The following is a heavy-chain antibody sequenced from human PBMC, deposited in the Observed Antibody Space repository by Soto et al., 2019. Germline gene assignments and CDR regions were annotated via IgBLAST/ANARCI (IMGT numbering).Heavy chain of an antibody. D-gene: IGHD6-19*01. CDR2: IHGGDSNT. CDR1: GYMFTNYW. J-gene: IGHJ4*02. Sequence: EVQLVQSGAEVKKPGESLKISCKGSGYMFTNYWIGWVRQMPGKGLEWMGIIHGGDSNTRYSPSFDGQVTISTDKSINTAYLQWSSLKALDTAMYYCARRVTSSTGWDYWGQGTLVTVSS. V-gene: IGHV5-51*01. CDR3: ARRVTSSTGWDY.